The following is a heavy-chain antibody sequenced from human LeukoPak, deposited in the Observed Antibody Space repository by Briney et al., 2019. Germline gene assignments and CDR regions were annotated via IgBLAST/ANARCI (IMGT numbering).Heavy chain of an antibody. Sequence: PGGSLRLSCAASGMTFSSFGMHWVRQAPGKGLEWVAFIWYDGSNKYYADSVKGRFTISRDNSKNTLYLQMNSLTAEDTAVYYCARAIAVAGPYYFDYWGQGTLVTVSS. V-gene: IGHV3-33*01. D-gene: IGHD6-19*01. CDR1: GMTFSSFG. CDR3: ARAIAVAGPYYFDY. CDR2: IWYDGSNK. J-gene: IGHJ4*02.